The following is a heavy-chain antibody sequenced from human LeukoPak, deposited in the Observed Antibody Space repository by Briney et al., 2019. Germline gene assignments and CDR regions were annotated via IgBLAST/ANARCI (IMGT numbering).Heavy chain of an antibody. Sequence: GGSLRVSCGASGFTVSSNYMSWVRQAPGKGLEWVSVIYSGGSTYYADSVKGRFTISRDNSKNTLYLQMNSLRAEDTAVYYCARGWDYGDNGDISYYYYYYGMDVWGQGTTVTVSS. V-gene: IGHV3-53*01. CDR1: GFTVSSNY. CDR2: IYSGGST. J-gene: IGHJ6*02. D-gene: IGHD4-17*01. CDR3: ARGWDYGDNGDISYYYYYYGMDV.